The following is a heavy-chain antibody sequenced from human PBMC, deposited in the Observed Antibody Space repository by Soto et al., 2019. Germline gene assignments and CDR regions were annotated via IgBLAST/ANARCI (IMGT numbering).Heavy chain of an antibody. CDR3: ASLMYFSDTSVFPPYYHFDY. CDR1: GHTFTRYY. V-gene: IGHV1-2*02. D-gene: IGHD3-22*01. J-gene: IGHJ4*02. Sequence: QVQLVQAGAEVKKPGASVKVSCEASGHTFTRYYMHWVRQAPGQGLEWMGWINLKSGGTGFGQKFQGRVTMARDASINTAYLGLCRLRSDDTAVYFCASLMYFSDTSVFPPYYHFDYWGQGNPVTVSS. CDR2: INLKSGGT.